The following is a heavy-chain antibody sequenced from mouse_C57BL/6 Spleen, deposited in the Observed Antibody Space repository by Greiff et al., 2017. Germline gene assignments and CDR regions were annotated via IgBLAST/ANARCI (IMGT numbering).Heavy chain of an antibody. CDR2: IYPYNGVS. CDR1: GYSFTGYY. V-gene: IGHV1-31*01. CDR3: ARSGDLGYGAMDD. D-gene: IGHD2-2*01. J-gene: IGHJ4*01. Sequence: VQLQQSGPELVKPGASVKISCKASGYSFTGYYMHWVKQSHGNILDWIGYIYPYNGVSSYNQKFEGKATLTVDKSSSTAYMELRSLTSEDSAVDYCARSGDLGYGAMDDWGQGTSVTVSS.